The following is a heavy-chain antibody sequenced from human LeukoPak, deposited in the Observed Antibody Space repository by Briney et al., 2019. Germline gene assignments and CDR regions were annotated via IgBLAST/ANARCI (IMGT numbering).Heavy chain of an antibody. Sequence: GGSLRLSCAASGFTFSSNSMNLVRQVPGKGLEWVSSISSTSSNTYYADSVKGRFTISRDNAKNSLYLQMNSLRAEDTAVYYCAKEFCSGGRCYAYLDYWGPGTLVSVSS. CDR2: ISSTSSNT. CDR1: GFTFSSNS. D-gene: IGHD2-15*01. V-gene: IGHV3-21*01. J-gene: IGHJ4*02. CDR3: AKEFCSGGRCYAYLDY.